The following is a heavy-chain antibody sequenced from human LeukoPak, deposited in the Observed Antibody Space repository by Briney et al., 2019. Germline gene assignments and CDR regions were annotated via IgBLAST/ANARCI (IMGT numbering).Heavy chain of an antibody. V-gene: IGHV1-69*13. D-gene: IGHD3-10*01. CDR2: IIPIFGTA. CDR1: GGTFSSYA. J-gene: IGHJ6*03. CDR3: ACGSVYYYYMDV. Sequence: SVKVSCKASGGTFSSYAISWVRQDPGQGLEWMGGIIPIFGTANYAQKFQGRVTITADESTSTAYMELSSLRSEDTAVYYCACGSVYYYYMDVWGKGTTVTVSS.